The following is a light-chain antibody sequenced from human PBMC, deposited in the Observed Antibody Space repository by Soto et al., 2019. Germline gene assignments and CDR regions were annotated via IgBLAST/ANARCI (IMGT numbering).Light chain of an antibody. Sequence: QSALTQPASLSGSPGQSITISCTGTSSDVGGYNYVSWYQQHPGKAPKLMIYEVSNRPSGVSNRFSGSKSGNTASLTISGLQAEDEADYYCSSYTRSSTWVFGGGTKLTVL. J-gene: IGLJ3*02. CDR1: SSDVGGYNY. CDR3: SSYTRSSTWV. V-gene: IGLV2-14*01. CDR2: EVS.